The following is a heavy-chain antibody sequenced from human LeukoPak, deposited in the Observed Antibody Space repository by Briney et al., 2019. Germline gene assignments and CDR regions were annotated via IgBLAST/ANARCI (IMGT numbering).Heavy chain of an antibody. Sequence: PGGSLRLSCAASGFTFSSYAMTWVRQAPGKGLEWVSVISGRGGSTYYADSVKGRFTISRDNSKNTLYLQMNSLRADDTAVYYCARGRQLHLGELFPFAEFFQPWGQGTLVTVFS. J-gene: IGHJ1*01. CDR2: ISGRGGST. CDR1: GFTFSSYA. CDR3: ARGRQLHLGELFPFAEFFQP. V-gene: IGHV3-23*01. D-gene: IGHD3-16*01.